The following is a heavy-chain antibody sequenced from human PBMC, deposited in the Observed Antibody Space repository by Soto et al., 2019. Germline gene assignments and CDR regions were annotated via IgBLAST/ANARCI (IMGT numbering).Heavy chain of an antibody. CDR3: ARDRRHYDFWSGYWHLYYYYGMDV. CDR1: GFTFSSYG. CDR2: IWYDGSNK. D-gene: IGHD3-3*01. V-gene: IGHV3-33*01. J-gene: IGHJ6*02. Sequence: ALRLSCAASGFTFSSYGMHWVRQAPGKGLEWVAVIWYDGSNKYYADSVKGRFTISRDNSKNTLYLQMNSLRAEDTAVYYCARDRRHYDFWSGYWHLYYYYGMDVWGQGTTVTVSS.